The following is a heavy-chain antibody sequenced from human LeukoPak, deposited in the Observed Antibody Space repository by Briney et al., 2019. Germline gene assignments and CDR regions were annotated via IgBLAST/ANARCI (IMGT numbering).Heavy chain of an antibody. CDR1: GFSFSSHG. V-gene: IGHV3-64*04. Sequence: PGGSLRLSCSASGFSFSSHGVDWVRQAPGKGLEFVSGITSNGGSTYYADSVKGRFTISRDNAKNTLHLQMNSLRAEDTAVYYCARGGYCSGGSCYSSLTTFDMWGQGTMVTVSS. CDR3: ARGGYCSGGSCYSSLTTFDM. D-gene: IGHD2-15*01. J-gene: IGHJ3*02. CDR2: ITSNGGST.